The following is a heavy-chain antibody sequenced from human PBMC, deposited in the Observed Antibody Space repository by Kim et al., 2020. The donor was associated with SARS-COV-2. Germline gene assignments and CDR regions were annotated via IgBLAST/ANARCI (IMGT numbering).Heavy chain of an antibody. J-gene: IGHJ4*02. Sequence: GGSLRLSCAASGFSFTFAWMSWVRQAPGKGLEWVGRIKSKSDGGTTDYTAPVKGRFTISRDDSRNTVYLQMNSLATEDTAVYYCTKSDLGASGLPFDFWGRGTLVTVSS. CDR1: GFSFTFAW. CDR3: TKSDLGASGLPFDF. D-gene: IGHD6-13*01. CDR2: IKSKSDGGTT. V-gene: IGHV3-15*01.